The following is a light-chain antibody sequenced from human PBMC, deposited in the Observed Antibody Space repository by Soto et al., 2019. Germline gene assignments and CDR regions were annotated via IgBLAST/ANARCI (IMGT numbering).Light chain of an antibody. J-gene: IGLJ1*01. CDR3: CSYAGSSTFYV. CDR1: SSDVGSYDL. CDR2: DGS. Sequence: QSALTQPASVSGSPGQSITISCTGTSSDVGSYDLVSWYQQHPGKAPKLMIYDGSKRPSGVSIRFSGSKSGNTASLTISGLQAEDEADYYCCSYAGSSTFYVFGTGTKLTVL. V-gene: IGLV2-23*01.